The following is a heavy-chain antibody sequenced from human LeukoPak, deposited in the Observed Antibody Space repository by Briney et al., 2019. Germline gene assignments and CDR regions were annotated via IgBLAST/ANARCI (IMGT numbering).Heavy chain of an antibody. V-gene: IGHV1-46*01. CDR2: INPSGGST. D-gene: IGHD6-19*01. J-gene: IGHJ5*02. CDR3: ARDQDSSGWYRVRTRGWFDP. Sequence: ASVKVSCKASGYTFTSYYMHWVRQAPGQGLEWMGIINPSGGSTSYAQKFQGRVTMTRDTSTSTVYMELSSLRSEDTAVYYCARDQDSSGWYRVRTRGWFDPWGQGTLVTVSS. CDR1: GYTFTSYY.